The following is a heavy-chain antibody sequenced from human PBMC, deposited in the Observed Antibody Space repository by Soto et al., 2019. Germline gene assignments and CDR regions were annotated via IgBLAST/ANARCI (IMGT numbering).Heavy chain of an antibody. CDR3: ARTGRGVYYFDY. J-gene: IGHJ4*02. V-gene: IGHV4-61*01. Sequence: QVQLQESGPGLVKPSETLSLTCTVSGGSVSSGSYYWSWIRQPPGKGLEWIGYIYYSGSTNYNPSLKSRVTISLDTSKNQFSLKLSSVTAADTAVYYCARTGRGVYYFDYRGQGTLVTVSS. CDR2: IYYSGST. D-gene: IGHD3-10*01. CDR1: GGSVSSGSYY.